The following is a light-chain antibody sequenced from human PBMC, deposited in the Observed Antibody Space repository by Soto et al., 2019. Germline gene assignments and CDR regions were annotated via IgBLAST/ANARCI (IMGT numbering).Light chain of an antibody. V-gene: IGLV2-14*01. CDR3: NSYTLSKTVI. CDR2: EVT. CDR1: SSDVGAHDF. J-gene: IGLJ2*01. Sequence: QSALTQPASVSGSPGQSITISCSGTSSDVGAHDFVSWYQHHPDKAPKVIIFEVTKRRSGVSDRFSGSKTGNTASLTISGLQAEDEADYYCNSYTLSKTVIFGGGTKLTVL.